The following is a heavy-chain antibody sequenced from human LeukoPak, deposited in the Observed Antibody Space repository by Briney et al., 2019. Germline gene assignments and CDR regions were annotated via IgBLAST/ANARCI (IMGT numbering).Heavy chain of an antibody. V-gene: IGHV1-46*01. CDR3: ARGARGAGILYYFDY. CDR2: INPSGGST. Sequence: ASVKVSCKASGYTFTSYYMHWVRQAPGQGLEWMGIINPSGGSTSYARKFQGRVTMTRDTPTSTVYMELSSLRSEDTAVYYCARGARGAGILYYFDYWGQGTLVTVSS. D-gene: IGHD3-10*01. J-gene: IGHJ4*02. CDR1: GYTFTSYY.